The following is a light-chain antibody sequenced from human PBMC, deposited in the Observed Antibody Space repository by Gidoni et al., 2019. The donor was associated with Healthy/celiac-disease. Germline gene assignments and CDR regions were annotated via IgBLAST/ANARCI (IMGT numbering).Light chain of an antibody. CDR1: STNIGRNY. CDR2: RNN. CDR3: AAWDDSLSGPGV. Sequence: QSVLTQPPSASGTPGQRVTISCSGSSTNIGRNYVYWYQQLPGTAPKLLIYRNNPRPSGVPDRFSGSKSGTSASLAISGLRSEDEADYYCAAWDDSLSGPGVFGGGTKLTVL. V-gene: IGLV1-47*01. J-gene: IGLJ3*02.